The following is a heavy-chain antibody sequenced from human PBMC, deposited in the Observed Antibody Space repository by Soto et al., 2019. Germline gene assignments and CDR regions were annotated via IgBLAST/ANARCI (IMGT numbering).Heavy chain of an antibody. J-gene: IGHJ6*02. Sequence: PSETLSLTCTVSGGSISSGDYYWSWIRQPPGKGLEWIGYIYYSGSTYYNPSLKSRVTISVDTSKNKFYLKLSSVTAADTAVYYCARDIVVVPAAIPLAGYYGMGVWGQGTTVTVSS. CDR3: ARDIVVVPAAIPLAGYYGMGV. CDR2: IYYSGST. V-gene: IGHV4-30-4*01. D-gene: IGHD2-2*02. CDR1: GGSISSGDYY.